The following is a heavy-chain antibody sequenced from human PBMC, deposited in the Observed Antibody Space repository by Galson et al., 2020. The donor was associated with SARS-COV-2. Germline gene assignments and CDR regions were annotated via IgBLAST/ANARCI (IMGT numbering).Heavy chain of an antibody. J-gene: IGHJ4*02. Sequence: SETLSLTCTVSGGSISSSSYYWGWIRQPPGKGLEWIGSIYYSGSTYYNPSLKSRVTISVDTSKNQFSLKLSSVTAADTAVYYCARHLIAAADPHFDYWGQGTLVTVSS. CDR3: ARHLIAAADPHFDY. D-gene: IGHD6-13*01. CDR1: GGSISSSSYY. V-gene: IGHV4-39*01. CDR2: IYYSGST.